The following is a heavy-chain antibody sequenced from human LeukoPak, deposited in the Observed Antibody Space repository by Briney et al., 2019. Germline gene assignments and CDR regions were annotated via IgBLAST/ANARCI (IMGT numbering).Heavy chain of an antibody. CDR2: IKSDGTNA. D-gene: IGHD2-2*02. V-gene: IGHV3-74*01. J-gene: IGHJ4*02. Sequence: HPGGSLRLSCAASGFSFSTSWMHWVRQGPGKGLVWVSRIKSDGTNAYYADSVKGRFTISRDNARNTLYLQMNSLRAEDTAVYYCARDSPRSYTDWGQGTLVTVSS. CDR1: GFSFSTSW. CDR3: ARDSPRSYTD.